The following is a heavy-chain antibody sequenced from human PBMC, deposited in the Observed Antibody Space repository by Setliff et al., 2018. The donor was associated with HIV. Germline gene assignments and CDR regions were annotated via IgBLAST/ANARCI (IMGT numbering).Heavy chain of an antibody. CDR3: ARLYSPPRGFDF. Sequence: SETLSLTCTVSGGSISSYYWSWIRQPPGKGLEWIGSIDHIGSTYYNPSLKGRVTISVDTSKNQFSLRLRAVTAADTAIYYCARLYSPPRGFDFWGQGTLVTVSS. CDR2: IDHIGST. J-gene: IGHJ4*02. D-gene: IGHD5-12*01. CDR1: GGSISSYY. V-gene: IGHV4-59*12.